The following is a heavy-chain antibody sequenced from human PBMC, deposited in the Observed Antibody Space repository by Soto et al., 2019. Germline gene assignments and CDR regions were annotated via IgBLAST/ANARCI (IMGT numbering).Heavy chain of an antibody. Sequence: QVQLQESGPGLVKPSETLSLTCTVSDDYISSHYWSWIRQPAGKGLEWIGYVYHSGKTDSNPSLKSRVTISMYTSKNQISLSLTSVTAADTAVYYCARPKGTTPAVWYFDLWGRGTLDTVSS. J-gene: IGHJ2*01. CDR3: ARPKGTTPAVWYFDL. CDR2: VYHSGKT. D-gene: IGHD2-2*01. CDR1: DDYISSHY. V-gene: IGHV4-59*08.